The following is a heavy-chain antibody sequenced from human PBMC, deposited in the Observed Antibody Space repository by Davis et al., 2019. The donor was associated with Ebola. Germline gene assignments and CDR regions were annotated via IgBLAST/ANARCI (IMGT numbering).Heavy chain of an antibody. CDR2: IYPGDSDT. V-gene: IGHV5-51*01. J-gene: IGHJ4*02. CDR3: ARLPHRIIFGVVVQFDS. Sequence: GESLKISCKGSGYSFTSYWIGWVRQMPGKGLEWMGLIYPGDSDTRYSPSFQGQVTISADRSISTAYLQWSSLKASDTANYYCARLPHRIIFGVVVQFDSWGQGTLVTVSP. D-gene: IGHD3-3*01. CDR1: GYSFTSYW.